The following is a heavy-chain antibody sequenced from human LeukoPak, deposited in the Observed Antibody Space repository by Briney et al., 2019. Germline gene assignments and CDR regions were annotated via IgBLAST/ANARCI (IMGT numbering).Heavy chain of an antibody. Sequence: SETLSLTCTVSGGPINSYYWSWIRQPPGKGLEWIAYIYYSGSTNYNPSLKSRVTISVDTSRNQFSLTLSSVTAADTAVYYCARQPGGTAAFDLWGQGTMVTVSS. CDR2: IYYSGST. CDR3: ARQPGGTAAFDL. V-gene: IGHV4-59*08. CDR1: GGPINSYY. J-gene: IGHJ3*01. D-gene: IGHD1-14*01.